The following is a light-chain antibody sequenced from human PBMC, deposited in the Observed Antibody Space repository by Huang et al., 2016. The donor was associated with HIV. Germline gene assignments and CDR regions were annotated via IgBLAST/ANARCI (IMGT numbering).Light chain of an antibody. CDR2: DTS. CDR3: QQYDNWPPGLT. J-gene: IGKJ4*01. Sequence: EIMMTQSPATLSVSPGWRATLSCRASQNVRNNLAWYQQKTGQAPRLLIYDTSTRASGIPARFSGSGSGTEFTLTISGLQSEDFAIYYCQQYDNWPPGLTFGGGTKVEI. V-gene: IGKV3D-15*01. CDR1: QNVRNN.